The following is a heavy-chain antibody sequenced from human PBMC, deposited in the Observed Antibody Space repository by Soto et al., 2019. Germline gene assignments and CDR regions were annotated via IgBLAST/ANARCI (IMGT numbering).Heavy chain of an antibody. V-gene: IGHV3-23*01. Sequence: GGSLRLSCAASGFTFSSYAMSWVRQAPGKGLEWVSAISGRGASTYYADSVKGRFTISRDNSKNTLYLQMNSLRAEDTAVYYCAKEYFYYDFWSGYSNAVDYWGQGTLVTVSS. D-gene: IGHD3-3*01. J-gene: IGHJ4*02. CDR2: ISGRGAST. CDR1: GFTFSSYA. CDR3: AKEYFYYDFWSGYSNAVDY.